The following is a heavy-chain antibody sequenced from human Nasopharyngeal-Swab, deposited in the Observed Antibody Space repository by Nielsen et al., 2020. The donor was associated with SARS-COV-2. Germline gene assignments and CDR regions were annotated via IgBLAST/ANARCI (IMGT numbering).Heavy chain of an antibody. J-gene: IGHJ2*01. CDR2: ISYDGSNK. CDR3: AKDSVIFDYSRHWYFDL. CDR1: GFTFSSYG. V-gene: IGHV3-30*18. Sequence: GESLKISCAASGFTFSSYGMHWVRQAPGKGLEWVAVISYDGSNKYYADSVKGRFTISRDNSKNTLYLQMSSLRAEDTAVYYCAKDSVIFDYSRHWYFDLWGRGTLVTVSS. D-gene: IGHD3/OR15-3a*01.